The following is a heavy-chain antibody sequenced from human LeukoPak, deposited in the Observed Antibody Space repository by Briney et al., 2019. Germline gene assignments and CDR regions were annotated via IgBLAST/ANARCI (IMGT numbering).Heavy chain of an antibody. V-gene: IGHV4-39*07. D-gene: IGHD3-22*01. CDR2: IYYSGST. J-gene: IGHJ4*02. CDR3: ARGGGYYDSTGPFDY. Sequence: SETLSLTCTVSGGSISSSSYYWGWIRQPPGKGLEWIGSIYYSGSTYYNPSLKSRVTISVDTSKNQFSLKLSSVTAADTAVYYCARGGGYYDSTGPFDYWGQGTLVTVSS. CDR1: GGSISSSSYY.